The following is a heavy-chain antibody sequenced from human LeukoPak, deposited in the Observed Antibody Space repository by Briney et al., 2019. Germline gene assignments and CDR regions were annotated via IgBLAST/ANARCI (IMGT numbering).Heavy chain of an antibody. V-gene: IGHV4-59*01. CDR1: GGSISSYY. J-gene: IGHJ6*03. CDR3: ARTTTVRGTYYMDV. Sequence: SEPLSLTCTVSGGSISSYYWSWIRQPPGKGLEWIGYIYYSGSTNYNPSLKSRVTISVDTSKNRFSLKLRSVTAADTAVYYCARTTTVRGTYYMDVWGKGTTVTVSS. D-gene: IGHD3-10*01. CDR2: IYYSGST.